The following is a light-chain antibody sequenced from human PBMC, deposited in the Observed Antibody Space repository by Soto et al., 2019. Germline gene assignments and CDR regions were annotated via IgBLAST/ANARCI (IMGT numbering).Light chain of an antibody. CDR1: SSDVGGYNY. J-gene: IGLJ2*01. V-gene: IGLV2-14*01. CDR2: DVS. CDR3: SSYTSSSTSHVV. Sequence: QSALTQPASVSGSPGQSITISRTGTSSDVGGYNYVSWYQQHPGKAPKLMIYDVSNRPSGVSNRFSGSKSGNTASLTISGLQAEDEADYYCSSYTSSSTSHVVFGGGTKLTVL.